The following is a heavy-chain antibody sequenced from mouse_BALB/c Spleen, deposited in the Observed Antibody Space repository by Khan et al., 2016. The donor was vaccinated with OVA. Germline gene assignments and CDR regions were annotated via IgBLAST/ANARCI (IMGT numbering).Heavy chain of an antibody. Sequence: QVQLKESGPGLVAPSQNLSITCSVSGFSLTDYGVSWIRQPPGKGLEWLGVIWGGGSTYYNSALESSLSISKDNSKSQVFLKMNSLQTDDTAMYYCAKGVWSYYYAVDYWGQGTSVTVSS. D-gene: IGHD2-10*02. CDR1: GFSLTDYG. J-gene: IGHJ4*01. CDR3: AKGVWSYYYAVDY. CDR2: IWGGGST. V-gene: IGHV2-6-5*01.